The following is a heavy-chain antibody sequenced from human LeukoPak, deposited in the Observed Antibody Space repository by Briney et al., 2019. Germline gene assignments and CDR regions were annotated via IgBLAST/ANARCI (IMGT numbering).Heavy chain of an antibody. CDR3: ARDQGSYPDPYFDY. V-gene: IGHV1-69*04. CDR1: GGTFSSYA. Sequence: SVKVSCKASGGTFSSYAISWVRQAPGQGLEWMGRIIPILGIANYAQKFQGRVTITADKSTSTAYMELSSLRSEDTAVYYCARDQGSYPDPYFDYGGQGTLVTVSS. D-gene: IGHD1-26*01. J-gene: IGHJ4*02. CDR2: IIPILGIA.